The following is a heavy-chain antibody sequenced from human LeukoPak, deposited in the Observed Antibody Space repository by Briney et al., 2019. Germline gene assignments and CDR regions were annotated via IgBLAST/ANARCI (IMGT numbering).Heavy chain of an antibody. Sequence: TGGSLRLSCAASGFTFSSYSMNWVRQAPGKGLEWVSAISGSGGSTYYADSVKGRFTISRDNSKNTLYLQMNSLRAEDTAVYYCAKGVAPDFWSGYDAFDIWGQGTMVTVSS. D-gene: IGHD3-3*01. V-gene: IGHV3-23*01. CDR3: AKGVAPDFWSGYDAFDI. CDR1: GFTFSSYS. J-gene: IGHJ3*02. CDR2: ISGSGGST.